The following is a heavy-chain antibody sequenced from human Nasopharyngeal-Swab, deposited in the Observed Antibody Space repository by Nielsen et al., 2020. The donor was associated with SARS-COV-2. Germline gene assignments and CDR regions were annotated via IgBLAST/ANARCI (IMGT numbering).Heavy chain of an antibody. J-gene: IGHJ4*02. CDR3: ARGSLWGVEVRGELGY. V-gene: IGHV4-34*01. CDR2: INHSGST. D-gene: IGHD3-10*01. Sequence: GLAAGKGLEWIGEINHSGSTNYNPSLKSRVTISVDTSKNQFSLKLSSVTAADTAVYYCARGSLWGVEVRGELGYWGQGTLVTVSS.